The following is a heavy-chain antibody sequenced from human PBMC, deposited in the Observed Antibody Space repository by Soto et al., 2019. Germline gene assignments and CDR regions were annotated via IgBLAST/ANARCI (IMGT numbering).Heavy chain of an antibody. Sequence: ESGGGLVKPGGSLRLSCAASGFTFSSYSMNWVRQAPGKGLEWVSSISSSSSYIYYADSVKGRFTISRDNAKNSLYLQMNSLRAEDTAVYCCAGTYYDILTGYPWGQGTLVTVSS. CDR1: GFTFSSYS. CDR2: ISSSSSYI. V-gene: IGHV3-21*01. D-gene: IGHD3-9*01. CDR3: AGTYYDILTGYP. J-gene: IGHJ5*02.